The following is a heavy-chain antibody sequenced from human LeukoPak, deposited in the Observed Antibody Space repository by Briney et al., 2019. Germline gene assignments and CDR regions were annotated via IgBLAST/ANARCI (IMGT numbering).Heavy chain of an antibody. Sequence: GGSLRLSCAASGFTFSSYGMHWVRQAPGKGLGWVAVISYDGSNKYYADSVKGRFTISRDNSKNTLYLQMNSLRAEDTAVYYCAKGGYGDYSRFDYWGQGTLVTVSS. D-gene: IGHD4-17*01. CDR2: ISYDGSNK. V-gene: IGHV3-30*18. J-gene: IGHJ4*02. CDR3: AKGGYGDYSRFDY. CDR1: GFTFSSYG.